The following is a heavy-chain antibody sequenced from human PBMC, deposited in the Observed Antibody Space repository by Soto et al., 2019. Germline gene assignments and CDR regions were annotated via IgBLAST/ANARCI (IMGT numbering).Heavy chain of an antibody. CDR3: AKWETRGGELGTLDAFDI. D-gene: IGHD1-26*01. Sequence: GSLRLSCAASGFTFSSYAMSWVRQAPGQGLEWVSAISGSGGSTYYADSVKGRFTISRDNSKNTLYLQMNSLRAEDTAVYYCAKWETRGGELGTLDAFDIWGQGTMVTVS. J-gene: IGHJ3*02. V-gene: IGHV3-23*01. CDR1: GFTFSSYA. CDR2: ISGSGGST.